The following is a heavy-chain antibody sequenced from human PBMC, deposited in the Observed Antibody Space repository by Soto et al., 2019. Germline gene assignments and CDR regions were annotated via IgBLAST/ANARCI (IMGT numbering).Heavy chain of an antibody. V-gene: IGHV3-30*18. J-gene: IGHJ2*01. CDR3: AKEFFSPQAYWFFDL. D-gene: IGHD3-3*01. CDR2: IAADGLAQ. CDR1: GFTYSTFG. Sequence: QVQLVESGGGVVQPGRSLRLSCAASGFTYSTFGMHWVRQAPGKGLEWVAVIAADGLAQYYADSVKGRFTISRDNSDNTLFLQMKNLGAEDTAVYYCAKEFFSPQAYWFFDLWGRGTLVTVSS.